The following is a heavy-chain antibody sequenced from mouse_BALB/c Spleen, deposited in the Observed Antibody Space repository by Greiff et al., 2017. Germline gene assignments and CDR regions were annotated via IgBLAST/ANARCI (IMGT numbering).Heavy chain of an antibody. D-gene: IGHD4-1*01. CDR3: ARAAGTFAY. CDR1: GFTFSDYY. Sequence: EVKVVESGGGLVKPGGSLKLSCAASGFTFSDYYMYWVRQTPEKRLEWVATISDGGSYTYYPDSVKGRFTISRDNAKNNLYLQMSSLKSEDTAMYYCARAAGTFAYWGQGTLVTVSA. CDR2: ISDGGSYT. V-gene: IGHV5-4*02. J-gene: IGHJ3*01.